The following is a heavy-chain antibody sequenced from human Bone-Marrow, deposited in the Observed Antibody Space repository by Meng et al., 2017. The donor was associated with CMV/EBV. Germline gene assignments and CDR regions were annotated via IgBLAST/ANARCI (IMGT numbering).Heavy chain of an antibody. CDR2: ISSSSSYI. J-gene: IGHJ4*02. Sequence: GESLKISCAASGFTFSSYSMNWVRQAPGKGLEWVSSISSSSSYIYYADSVKGRFTISRDNAKNSLYLQMNSLRAEDTAVYYCARVKTFRYYFDYWGQGTRVTVSS. CDR1: GFTFSSYS. D-gene: IGHD3-9*01. V-gene: IGHV3-21*01. CDR3: ARVKTFRYYFDY.